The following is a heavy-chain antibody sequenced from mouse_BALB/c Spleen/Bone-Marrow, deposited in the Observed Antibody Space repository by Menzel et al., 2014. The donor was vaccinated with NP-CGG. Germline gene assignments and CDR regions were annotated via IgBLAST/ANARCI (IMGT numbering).Heavy chain of an antibody. CDR3: ARDRNSLLRLRYFDF. D-gene: IGHD1-2*01. J-gene: IGHJ2*01. CDR2: IWAGGST. CDR1: GFSLTNYG. Sequence: QVQLKESGPGLVAPSQSLSITCTVSGFSLTNYGLHWVRQPPGKGLEWLGVIWAGGSTNYNSALMSRLSISKDNSKSQVFLKMHSLQTDDTAMYHCARDRNSLLRLRYFDFWGQGTTLTVSS. V-gene: IGHV2-9*02.